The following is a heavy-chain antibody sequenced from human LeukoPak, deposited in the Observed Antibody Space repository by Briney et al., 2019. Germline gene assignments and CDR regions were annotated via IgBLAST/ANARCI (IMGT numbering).Heavy chain of an antibody. CDR1: GYTFTSYD. V-gene: IGHV1-18*01. CDR2: ISAYNGNT. Sequence: ASVKVSCKASGYTFTSYDINWVRQAPGQGLECMGWISAYNGNTNYAQKLQGRVTMTTDTSTSTAYMELRSLRSDDTAVYYCARVGGGGSCYLYFQHWGQGTLVTVSS. J-gene: IGHJ1*01. D-gene: IGHD2-15*01. CDR3: ARVGGGGSCYLYFQH.